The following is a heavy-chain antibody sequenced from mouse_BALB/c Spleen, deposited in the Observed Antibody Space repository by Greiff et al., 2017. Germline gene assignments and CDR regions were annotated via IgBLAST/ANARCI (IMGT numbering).Heavy chain of an antibody. V-gene: IGHV1S81*02. D-gene: IGHD1-2*01. Sequence: QVQLKQSGAELVKPGASVKLSCKASGYTFTSYYMYWVKQRPGQGLEWIGEINPSNGGTNFNEKFKSKATLTVDKSSSTAYMQLSSLTSEDSAVYYCTSYGYWFAYWGQGTLVTVSA. CDR1: GYTFTSYY. CDR2: INPSNGGT. CDR3: TSYGYWFAY. J-gene: IGHJ3*01.